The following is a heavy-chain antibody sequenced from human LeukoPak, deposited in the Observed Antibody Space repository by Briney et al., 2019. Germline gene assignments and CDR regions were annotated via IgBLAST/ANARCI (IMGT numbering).Heavy chain of an antibody. CDR1: GFTFSSYA. J-gene: IGHJ6*02. V-gene: IGHV3-23*01. CDR3: ARDRVAVAGTRSYYYYYGMDV. D-gene: IGHD6-19*01. CDR2: ISGSGGST. Sequence: GGSLRLSCAASGFTFSSYAMSWVRQAPGKGLEWVSAISGSGGSTYYADSVKGRFTISRDNFKNTLYLQMNSLRAEDTAVYYCARDRVAVAGTRSYYYYYGMDVWGQGTTVTVSS.